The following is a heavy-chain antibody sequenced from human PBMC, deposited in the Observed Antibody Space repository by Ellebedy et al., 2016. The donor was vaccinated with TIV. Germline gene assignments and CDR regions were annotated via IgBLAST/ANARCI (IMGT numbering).Heavy chain of an antibody. Sequence: MPSETLSLTCNVSGGSISTFYLSWIRQPPGKGLEFIGYIYYIGITNYNPSLESRVAISIDTSENQFSLRLSSVTAADTAVYYCAAYYGGRFDYWGQGTLVTVSS. J-gene: IGHJ4*02. CDR3: AAYYGGRFDY. V-gene: IGHV4-59*01. CDR1: GGSISTFY. CDR2: IYYIGIT. D-gene: IGHD4-23*01.